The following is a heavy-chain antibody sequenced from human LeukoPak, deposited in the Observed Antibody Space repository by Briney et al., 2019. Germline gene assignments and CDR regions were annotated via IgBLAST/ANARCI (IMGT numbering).Heavy chain of an antibody. CDR3: ARDVSLRSGYYYGYFDY. D-gene: IGHD3-22*01. CDR1: GGSISSYY. J-gene: IGHJ4*02. CDR2: IYYSGSS. V-gene: IGHV4-59*12. Sequence: PSETLSLTCTVSGGSISSYYWSWIRQPPGKGLEWIGYIYYSGSSNYNPSLKSRVTMSVDTSKNQFSLKLSSVTAADTAVYYCARDVSLRSGYYYGYFDYWAREPWSPSPQ.